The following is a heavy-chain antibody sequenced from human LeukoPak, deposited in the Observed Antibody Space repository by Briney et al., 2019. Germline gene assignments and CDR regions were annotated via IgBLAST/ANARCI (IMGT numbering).Heavy chain of an antibody. CDR2: IWSDGNNK. Sequence: GGSLRLSCAATGFTFSTYGMHWVRQAPGKGLEWVAVIWSDGNNKFYADSVKGRFTFSRDNSRNTLSLQMNSLRAEDTAVYYCVKGRGPFAAFDIWGQGTMVTVSS. CDR3: VKGRGPFAAFDI. J-gene: IGHJ3*02. CDR1: GFTFSTYG. V-gene: IGHV3-33*06. D-gene: IGHD3-3*02.